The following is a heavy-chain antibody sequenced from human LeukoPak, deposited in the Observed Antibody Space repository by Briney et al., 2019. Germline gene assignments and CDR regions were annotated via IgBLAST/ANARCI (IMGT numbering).Heavy chain of an antibody. CDR1: GGSISSYY. D-gene: IGHD2-21*01. Sequence: SSETLSLTCTVSGGSISSYYWSWIRQPAGKGLEWIGRIYTSGSTNYNPSLKSRVTISVDTSKNQFSLKLSSVTAADTAVYYCAPLGIWRAFDIWGQGTMVTVSS. CDR2: IYTSGST. CDR3: APLGIWRAFDI. J-gene: IGHJ3*02. V-gene: IGHV4-4*07.